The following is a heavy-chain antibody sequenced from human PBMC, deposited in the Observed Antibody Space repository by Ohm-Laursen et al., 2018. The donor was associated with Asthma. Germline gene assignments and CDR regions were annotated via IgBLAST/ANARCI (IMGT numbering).Heavy chain of an antibody. CDR1: GGSISSGDYY. V-gene: IGHV4-30-4*01. J-gene: IGHJ3*02. Sequence: SETLSLTCTVSGGSISSGDYYWSWIRQPPGKGLEWIGIYYSGSTYYNPSPKSRVTISVDTSKNQFSLKLSSVTAADTAVYYCARDSSGYSRAFDIWGQGTMVTVSS. CDR3: ARDSSGYSRAFDI. CDR2: IYYSGST. D-gene: IGHD3-22*01.